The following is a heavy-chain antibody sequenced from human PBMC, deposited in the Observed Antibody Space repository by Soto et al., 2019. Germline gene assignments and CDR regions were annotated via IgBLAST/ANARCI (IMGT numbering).Heavy chain of an antibody. CDR3: AGDFVPGYTCYCDY. Sequence: QVQLVQSGAEVKKPGASVKVSCKASGFTFSNYGINWVRQAPGQGLEWMGWISTYNANTNFAQTFQGRVTMTTDTSTSTAYMELRSLRSDDTAVYYCAGDFVPGYTCYCDYWCQGALVTVSS. CDR1: GFTFSNYG. CDR2: ISTYNANT. D-gene: IGHD5-12*01. V-gene: IGHV1-18*01. J-gene: IGHJ4*02.